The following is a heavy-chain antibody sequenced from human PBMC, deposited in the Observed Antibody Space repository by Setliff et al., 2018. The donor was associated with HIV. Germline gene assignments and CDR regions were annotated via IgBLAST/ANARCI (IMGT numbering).Heavy chain of an antibody. Sequence: ASVKVSCKASGYTFTSYGISWVRQAPGQGLEWMGWISAYNGNANYAQKLQGRVTMTTDTSTSTAYMELRSLRSDDTAVYYCARYCSGGSCPGRFDPWGQGTLVTVSS. V-gene: IGHV1-18*01. CDR3: ARYCSGGSCPGRFDP. D-gene: IGHD2-15*01. CDR2: ISAYNGNA. J-gene: IGHJ5*02. CDR1: GYTFTSYG.